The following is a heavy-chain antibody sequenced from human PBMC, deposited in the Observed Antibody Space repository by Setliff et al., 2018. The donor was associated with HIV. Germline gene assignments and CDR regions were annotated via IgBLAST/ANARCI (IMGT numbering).Heavy chain of an antibody. CDR3: VRGVQSPPHYSNYYIDV. J-gene: IGHJ6*03. V-gene: IGHV1-69*08. Sequence: SVKVSCKASRSTFNSHTINWVRQAPGQGLDWMGRIIPILGAANYAQRFQGKVTITADKSTSTAYMELTSLRFEDTALYYCVRGVQSPPHYSNYYIDVWGEGTMVTVSS. D-gene: IGHD3-3*01. CDR2: IIPILGAA. CDR1: RSTFNSHT.